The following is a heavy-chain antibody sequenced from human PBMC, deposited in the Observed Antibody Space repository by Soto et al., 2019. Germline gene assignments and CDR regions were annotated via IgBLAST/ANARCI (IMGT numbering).Heavy chain of an antibody. CDR2: IMPVFAMP. J-gene: IGHJ6*02. V-gene: IGHV1-69*12. D-gene: IGHD3-3*02. CDR3: ARDKDRQQLGGNYYYILDV. Sequence: QVQLMQSGAEVKKPGSSVKVSCKASGGTFSTSAISWVRQAPGEGLEWVGGIMPVFAMPDYAQKFQGRVTISADESTTTGYLELTSLTTDDTAVYYCARDKDRQQLGGNYYYILDVWGQGTAITVSS. CDR1: GGTFSTSA.